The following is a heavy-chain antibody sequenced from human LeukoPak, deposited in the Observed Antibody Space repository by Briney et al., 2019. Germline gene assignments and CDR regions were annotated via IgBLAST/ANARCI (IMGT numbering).Heavy chain of an antibody. CDR3: ARQLGYCSSTSCYADKVDY. CDR2: IYYSGST. D-gene: IGHD2-2*01. Sequence: PSETLSLTCTVSGGSISSSYYWGWIRQPPGKGLEWIGSIYYSGSTYYNPSLKSRVTISVDTSKNQFSLKLSSVTAADTAVYYCARQLGYCSSTSCYADKVDYWGQGTLVTVSS. CDR1: GGSISSSYY. J-gene: IGHJ4*02. V-gene: IGHV4-39*01.